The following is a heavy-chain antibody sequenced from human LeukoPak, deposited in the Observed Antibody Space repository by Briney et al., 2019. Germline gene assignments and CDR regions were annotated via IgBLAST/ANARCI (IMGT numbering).Heavy chain of an antibody. Sequence: GGSLRLSCAASGFTFSSYSMNWVRQAPGKGLEWVGNIKQDGSEKYYVDSVKGRFTISRDNAKNSLYLQMNSLRAEDTAVYYCASQRSGVSDYWGQGTLVTVSS. V-gene: IGHV3-7*01. CDR2: IKQDGSEK. CDR1: GFTFSSYS. D-gene: IGHD3-10*01. CDR3: ASQRSGVSDY. J-gene: IGHJ4*02.